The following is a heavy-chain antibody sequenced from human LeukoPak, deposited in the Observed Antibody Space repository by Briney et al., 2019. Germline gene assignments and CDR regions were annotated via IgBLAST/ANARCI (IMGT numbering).Heavy chain of an antibody. Sequence: PGGSLRLSCAVSGFTVIINDMTWGRQRPPPGHELESVLYSHGNTKYADSVQGRFTISRDNSKNTLYLEMNSLSPDDTAVYYCARGVEPLAANTLAYWGQGTLVTVSS. CDR1: GFTVIIND. V-gene: IGHV3-53*01. CDR3: ARGVEPLAANTLAY. J-gene: IGHJ4*02. CDR2: LYSHGNT. D-gene: IGHD1-14*01.